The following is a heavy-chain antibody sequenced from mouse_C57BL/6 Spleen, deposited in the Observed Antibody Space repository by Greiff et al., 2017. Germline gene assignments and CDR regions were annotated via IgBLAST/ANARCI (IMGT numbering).Heavy chain of an antibody. J-gene: IGHJ2*01. CDR1: GYTFTSYG. CDR3: VFPIYYYGSSPYYFDY. D-gene: IGHD1-1*01. Sequence: QVQLQQSGAELARPGASVKLSCKASGYTFTSYGISWVKQRTGQGLEWIGEIYPRSGNTYYNEKFKGKATLTADKSSSTAYMELRSLTSEDSAVYFCVFPIYYYGSSPYYFDYWGQGTTLTVSS. V-gene: IGHV1-81*01. CDR2: IYPRSGNT.